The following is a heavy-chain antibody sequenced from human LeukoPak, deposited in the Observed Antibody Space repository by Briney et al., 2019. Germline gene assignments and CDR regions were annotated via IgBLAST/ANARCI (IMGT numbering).Heavy chain of an antibody. Sequence: GGSLRLSCAASGFTFSSYGMHWVRQAPGKGLEWVAFIRYDGSNKYYADSVKGRFTISRDNSKNTLYLQMNSLRAEDTAVYYCARVGRSWHYFFDYWGQGTLVTVSS. CDR3: ARVGRSWHYFFDY. V-gene: IGHV3-30*02. CDR2: IRYDGSNK. D-gene: IGHD2/OR15-2a*01. J-gene: IGHJ4*02. CDR1: GFTFSSYG.